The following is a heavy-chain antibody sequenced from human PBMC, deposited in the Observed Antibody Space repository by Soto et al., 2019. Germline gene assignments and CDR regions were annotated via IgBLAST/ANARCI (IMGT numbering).Heavy chain of an antibody. CDR2: IIPIFGTA. J-gene: IGHJ6*02. V-gene: IGHV1-69*13. D-gene: IGHD2-2*01. Sequence: SVKVSCRASGGTFSSYAISWVRQAPGQGLEWMGGIIPIFGTANYAQKFQGRVTITADESTSTAYMELSSLRSEDTAVYYCASGRXCSSTSCYRYYYYGMDVWGRGITVTVSS. CDR3: ASGRXCSSTSCYRYYYYGMDV. CDR1: GGTFSSYA.